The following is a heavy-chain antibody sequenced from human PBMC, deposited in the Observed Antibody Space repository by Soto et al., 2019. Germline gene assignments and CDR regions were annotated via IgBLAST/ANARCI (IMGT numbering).Heavy chain of an antibody. V-gene: IGHV4-4*07. CDR3: ARLYGSGTKGYFDY. CDR1: GGSIRSYY. Sequence: SETLSLTCTVSGGSIRSYYWSWIRQPAGKGLEWIGRIYTSGSTNYNPSLKSRVTMSVDTSKNQFSLKLSSVTAADTAVYYCARLYGSGTKGYFDYWGQGTLVTVSS. J-gene: IGHJ4*02. CDR2: IYTSGST. D-gene: IGHD3-10*01.